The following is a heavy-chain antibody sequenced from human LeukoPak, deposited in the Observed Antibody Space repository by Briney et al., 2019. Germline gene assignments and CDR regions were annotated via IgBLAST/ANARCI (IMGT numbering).Heavy chain of an antibody. Sequence: RGSVKVSCKASGGTFSSYAISWVRQALGQGLEWMGGIIPIFGTANYAQKFQGRVTITADESTSTAYMELSSLRSEDTAVYYCARGANYYDSSGYYYYSMDVWGQGTTVTVSS. D-gene: IGHD3-22*01. CDR3: ARGANYYDSSGYYYYSMDV. V-gene: IGHV1-69*13. CDR1: GGTFSSYA. CDR2: IIPIFGTA. J-gene: IGHJ6*02.